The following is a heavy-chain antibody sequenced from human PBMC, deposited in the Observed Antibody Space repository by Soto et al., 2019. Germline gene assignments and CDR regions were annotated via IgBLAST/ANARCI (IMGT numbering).Heavy chain of an antibody. Sequence: ASVKVSCKTSGHTFTGNYMHWVRQAPGQGLEWMGWINPNSGGTNYAQKFQGRVTMTRDTSISTAYMELSRLRSDDTAVYYCAREGVGYCSGGSCWFDPWGQRTLVTVSS. CDR3: AREGVGYCSGGSCWFDP. CDR2: INPNSGGT. CDR1: GHTFTGNY. D-gene: IGHD2-15*01. J-gene: IGHJ5*02. V-gene: IGHV1-2*02.